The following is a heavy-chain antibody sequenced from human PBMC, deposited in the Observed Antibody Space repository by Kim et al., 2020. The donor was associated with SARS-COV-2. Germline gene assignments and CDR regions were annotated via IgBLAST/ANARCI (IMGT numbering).Heavy chain of an antibody. CDR2: IYYSGST. V-gene: IGHV4-59*01. CDR3: ARVPILPRYCSGGSCYSGYYYYYGMDV. J-gene: IGHJ6*02. CDR1: GGSISSYY. D-gene: IGHD2-15*01. Sequence: SETLSLTCTVSGGSISSYYWSWIRQPPGKGLEWIGYIYYSGSTNYNPSLKSRVTISVDTSKNQFSLKLSSVTAADTAVYYCARVPILPRYCSGGSCYSGYYYYYGMDVWGQGTTVTVSS.